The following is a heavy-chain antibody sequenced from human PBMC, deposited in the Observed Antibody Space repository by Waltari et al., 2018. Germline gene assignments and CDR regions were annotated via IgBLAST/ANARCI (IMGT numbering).Heavy chain of an antibody. CDR3: AKAMRPDVDLGLGN. CDR2: IWYDVSNK. V-gene: IGHV3-33*06. J-gene: IGHJ4*02. D-gene: IGHD1-26*01. Sequence: QVQLVESGGGVVQPGRSLRLSCAASGFTFSSYGMHWVRQAPGKGLEWVAVIWYDVSNKYYADSVKGRFTISRDNSKNTLYLQMNSLRAEDTAVYYCAKAMRPDVDLGLGNWGQGTLVTVSS. CDR1: GFTFSSYG.